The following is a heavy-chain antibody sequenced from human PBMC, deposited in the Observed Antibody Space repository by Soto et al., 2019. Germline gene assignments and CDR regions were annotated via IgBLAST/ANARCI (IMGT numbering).Heavy chain of an antibody. J-gene: IGHJ4*02. Sequence: GGSLRLSCAASGFTFSSYTMNWVRQAPGKGLEWVSYISSGSSTTYYADSVKGRFTISRDNAKNSLYLQMNSLRDEDTAVYYCARDLRPMLARGYFDYWGQGTLVTVSS. CDR1: GFTFSSYT. D-gene: IGHD2-8*01. V-gene: IGHV3-48*02. CDR3: ARDLRPMLARGYFDY. CDR2: ISSGSSTT.